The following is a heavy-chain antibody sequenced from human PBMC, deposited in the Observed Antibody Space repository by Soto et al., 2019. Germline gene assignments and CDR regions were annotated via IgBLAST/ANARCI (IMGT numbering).Heavy chain of an antibody. CDR2: FDPEDGET. D-gene: IGHD4-17*01. J-gene: IGHJ3*02. V-gene: IGHV1-24*01. CDR3: ATAVPDYGDYYAFDI. Sequence: GASVKVSCKVSGYTLTELSMHWVRQAPGKGLEWMGGFDPEDGETIYAQKFQGRVTMTEDTSTDTAYMELSSLRSEDTAVYYCATAVPDYGDYYAFDIWGQGTMVTVSS. CDR1: GYTLTELS.